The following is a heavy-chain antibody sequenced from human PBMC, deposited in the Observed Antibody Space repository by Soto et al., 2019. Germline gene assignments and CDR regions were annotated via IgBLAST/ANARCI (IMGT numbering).Heavy chain of an antibody. Sequence: LSLTCTVSGGSISSGGYYWSWIRQHPGKGLEWIGYIYYSGSTYYNPSLKSRATISVDTSKNQFSLKLSSVTAADTAVYYCARDRRGYYDFWSGSYYYGMDVWGQGTTVTVSS. V-gene: IGHV4-31*03. CDR2: IYYSGST. J-gene: IGHJ6*02. CDR1: GGSISSGGYY. CDR3: ARDRRGYYDFWSGSYYYGMDV. D-gene: IGHD3-3*01.